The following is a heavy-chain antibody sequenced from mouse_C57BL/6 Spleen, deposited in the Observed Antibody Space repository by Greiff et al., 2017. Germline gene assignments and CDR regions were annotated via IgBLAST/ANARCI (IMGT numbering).Heavy chain of an antibody. V-gene: IGHV1-26*01. CDR3: ARIDWESLYYFDY. CDR2: INPNNGGT. CDR1: GYTFTDYY. Sequence: VQLQQSGPELVKPGASVKISCKASGYTFTDYYMNWVKQSHGKSLEWIGDINPNNGGTSYNQKFKGKATLTVDKSSSTAYMALRSLTSEDSAVYYCARIDWESLYYFDYWGQGTTLTVSS. D-gene: IGHD4-1*01. J-gene: IGHJ2*01.